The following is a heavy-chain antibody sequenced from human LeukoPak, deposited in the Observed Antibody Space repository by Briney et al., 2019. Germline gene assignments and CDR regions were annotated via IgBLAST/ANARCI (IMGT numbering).Heavy chain of an antibody. CDR2: ISGSGGST. CDR3: AKDAVFGVVTHFDY. Sequence: GGSLRLSCAASGFTFSSYAMSSVRQAPGKGLEWVSAISGSGGSTYYADSVKGRFTISRGNSKNTLYLQMNSLRAEDTAVYYCAKDAVFGVVTHFDYWGQGTLVTVSS. D-gene: IGHD3-3*01. CDR1: GFTFSSYA. V-gene: IGHV3-23*01. J-gene: IGHJ4*02.